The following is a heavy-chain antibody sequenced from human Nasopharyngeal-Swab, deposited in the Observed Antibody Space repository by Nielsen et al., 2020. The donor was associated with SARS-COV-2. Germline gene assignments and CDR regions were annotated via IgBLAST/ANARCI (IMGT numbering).Heavy chain of an antibody. Sequence: ASVKVSCKASGYTFTSYYMHWVRQAPRQGLEWMGIINPSGGSTSYAQKFQGRVTMTRDTSTSTVYMELSSLRSEDTAVYYCARDLGVVTFGGVIVIPGKFDPWGQGTLVTVSS. J-gene: IGHJ5*02. V-gene: IGHV1-46*01. CDR1: GYTFTSYY. CDR3: ARDLGVVTFGGVIVIPGKFDP. CDR2: INPSGGST. D-gene: IGHD3-16*02.